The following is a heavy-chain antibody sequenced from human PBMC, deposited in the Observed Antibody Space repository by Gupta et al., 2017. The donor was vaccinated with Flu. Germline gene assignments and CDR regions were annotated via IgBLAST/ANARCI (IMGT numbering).Heavy chain of an antibody. D-gene: IGHD6-13*01. CDR3: ARDIAISSTIAGTNWFDP. Sequence: EVQLAESGGGLVQPGRSLRLSCTASGFTFGGYAVTWFRQAQGKGLEWVGFIRSKTHGGTAEYAASVKGRFTISRDDSKSIAYLQMNSLETEDTAVYYCARDIAISSTIAGTNWFDPRGQGTLVTVSS. J-gene: IGHJ5*02. CDR1: GFTFGGYA. CDR2: IRSKTHGGTA. V-gene: IGHV3-49*03.